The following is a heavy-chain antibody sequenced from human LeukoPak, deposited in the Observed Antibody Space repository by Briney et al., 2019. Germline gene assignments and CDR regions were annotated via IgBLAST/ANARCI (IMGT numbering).Heavy chain of an antibody. CDR1: GFTFSSYA. V-gene: IGHV3-48*04. CDR2: ISSSGNTI. J-gene: IGHJ4*02. Sequence: GGSLRLSCAASGFTFSSYAMSWVRQAPGKGLEWISYISSSGNTIDYADSVNGRSTISRDNAKNSLYLQMNSLRAEDTAIYYCSRLRGNSYGYADYWGQGTLVTVSS. D-gene: IGHD5-18*01. CDR3: SRLRGNSYGYADY.